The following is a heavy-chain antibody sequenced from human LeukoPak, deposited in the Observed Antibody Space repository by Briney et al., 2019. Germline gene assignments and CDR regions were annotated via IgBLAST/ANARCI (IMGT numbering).Heavy chain of an antibody. V-gene: IGHV4-39*07. Sequence: SETLSLTCTVSGGSISSGGYYWSWIRQPPGKGLEWIGSIYHSGSTYYNPSLKSQVTISVDTSKNQFSLKLSSVTAADTAVYYCARVPALTYDSSGYYPRYFDYWGQGTLVTVSS. CDR2: IYHSGST. D-gene: IGHD3-22*01. J-gene: IGHJ4*02. CDR3: ARVPALTYDSSGYYPRYFDY. CDR1: GGSISSGGYY.